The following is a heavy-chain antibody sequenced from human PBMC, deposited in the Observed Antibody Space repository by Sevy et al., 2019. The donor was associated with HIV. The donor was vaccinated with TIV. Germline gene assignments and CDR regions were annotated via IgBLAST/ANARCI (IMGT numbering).Heavy chain of an antibody. Sequence: GGSLRLSCSAFGFNFQTFGMHWVRQAPGKGPEWLAVISSDGINHNYAASVKGRFTISRDNSKSLLFLQMNSLIPNDTAVYFCTKESLRGTYIRRDFDHWGQGTLVTVSS. CDR2: ISSDGINH. D-gene: IGHD3-10*02. V-gene: IGHV3-30*18. J-gene: IGHJ4*02. CDR1: GFNFQTFG. CDR3: TKESLRGTYIRRDFDH.